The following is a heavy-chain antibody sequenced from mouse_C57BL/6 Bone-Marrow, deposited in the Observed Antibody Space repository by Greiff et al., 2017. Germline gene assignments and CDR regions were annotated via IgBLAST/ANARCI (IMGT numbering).Heavy chain of an antibody. CDR1: GYTFTSYW. V-gene: IGHV1-59*01. CDR3: ARDGYYDYFDY. J-gene: IGHJ2*01. Sequence: QVQLQQPGAELVRPGTSVKLSCTASGYTFTSYWMHWVKQRPGQGLEWIGVIDPSDSYTNYNQKFKGKATLTVDTSSSTAYMQLSSLTSEDSAVYYCARDGYYDYFDYWGQGTTLTVSS. D-gene: IGHD2-3*01. CDR2: IDPSDSYT.